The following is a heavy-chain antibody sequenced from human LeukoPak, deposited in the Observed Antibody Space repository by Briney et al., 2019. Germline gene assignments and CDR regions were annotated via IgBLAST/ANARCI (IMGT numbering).Heavy chain of an antibody. CDR3: ARGQSPRLRLYYYYYMDV. V-gene: IGHV1-8*01. CDR2: MNPNSGNT. D-gene: IGHD5-12*01. Sequence: ASVKVSCKASGYTFTSYDINWVRQATGQGLEWMGWMNPNSGNTGYAQKFQGRVTMTRNTSISTAYMELSSLRSEDTAVYYCARGQSPRLRLYYYYYMDVWGKGTTVTISS. CDR1: GYTFTSYD. J-gene: IGHJ6*03.